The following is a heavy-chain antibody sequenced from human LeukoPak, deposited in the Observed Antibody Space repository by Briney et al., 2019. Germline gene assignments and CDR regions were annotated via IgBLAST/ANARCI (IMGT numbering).Heavy chain of an antibody. V-gene: IGHV3-9*01. CDR1: GFTFDDYA. CDR3: AKTHVDFLGVDLFDY. Sequence: GRSLRLSCAASGFTFDDYAMHRVRQAPGKGLEWVSGISWNSGSIGYADSVKGRFTISRDNAKNSLYLQMNSLRAEDTALYYCAKTHVDFLGVDLFDYWGQGTLVTVSS. CDR2: ISWNSGSI. D-gene: IGHD3-3*01. J-gene: IGHJ4*02.